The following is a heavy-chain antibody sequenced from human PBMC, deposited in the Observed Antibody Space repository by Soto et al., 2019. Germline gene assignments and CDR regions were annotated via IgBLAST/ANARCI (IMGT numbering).Heavy chain of an antibody. CDR1: GLSITDSEMC. Sequence: QVTLKESGPVLVKPTETLTLRCTVSGLSITDSEMCVSWIRQPPGQPLEWLAHIDSSGEKSYRTFLKSRLSISNDTSKSQIALTMPNMDPAYTATYYCARRHLAVAVSPWFDPWGQGIPVTVSS. D-gene: IGHD6-19*01. J-gene: IGHJ5*02. V-gene: IGHV2-26*01. CDR3: ARRHLAVAVSPWFDP. CDR2: IDSSGEK.